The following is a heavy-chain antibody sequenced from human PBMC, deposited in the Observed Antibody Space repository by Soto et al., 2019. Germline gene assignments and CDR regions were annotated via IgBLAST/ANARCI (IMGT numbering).Heavy chain of an antibody. CDR3: ARVSSWYAYFDY. V-gene: IGHV4-59*01. D-gene: IGHD6-13*01. CDR1: GGSISSYY. CDR2: IYYSGST. J-gene: IGHJ4*02. Sequence: SETLSLTCTVSGGSISSYYWSWIRQPPGKGLEWIGYIYYSGSTNYNPSLKGRVTISVDTSKNQFSLKLSSVTAADTAVYYCARVSSWYAYFDYWGQGTLVTVSS.